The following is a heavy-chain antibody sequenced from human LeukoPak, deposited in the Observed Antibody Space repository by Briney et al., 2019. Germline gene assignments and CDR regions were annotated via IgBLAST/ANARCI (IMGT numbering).Heavy chain of an antibody. Sequence: SQTLSLTCAVSGGSISSGGYSWSWIRQPPGKGLEWIGYIYHSGSTYYNPSLKSRVTISVDRSKNQLSLKLSSVTAADTAVYYCARSAPYSGYEGPFDYWGQGTLVTVSS. CDR3: ARSAPYSGYEGPFDY. D-gene: IGHD5-12*01. CDR1: GGSISSGGYS. V-gene: IGHV4-30-2*01. CDR2: IYHSGST. J-gene: IGHJ4*02.